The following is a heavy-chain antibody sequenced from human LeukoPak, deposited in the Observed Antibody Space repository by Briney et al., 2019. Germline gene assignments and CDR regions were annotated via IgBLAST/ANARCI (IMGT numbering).Heavy chain of an antibody. V-gene: IGHV3-49*03. D-gene: IGHD5-18*01. Sequence: PGGSLRLSCTASGFTFGDCAMSWFRQAPGKGLEWVGFIRSKAYGGTTEYAASVKGRFTISRDDSKSIAYLQMNSLKTEDTAVYYCTRDGYSYGDLADYWGQGTLVTVSS. J-gene: IGHJ4*02. CDR3: TRDGYSYGDLADY. CDR2: IRSKAYGGTT. CDR1: GFTFGDCA.